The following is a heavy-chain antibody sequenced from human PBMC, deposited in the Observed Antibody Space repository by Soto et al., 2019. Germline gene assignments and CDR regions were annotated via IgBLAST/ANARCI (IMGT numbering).Heavy chain of an antibody. CDR3: ARDQEYSSSYYFDY. V-gene: IGHV1-69*06. J-gene: IGHJ4*02. Sequence: ASVKVSCKASGGTSSSYAISWVRQAPGQGLEWMGGIIPIFGTANYAQKFQGRVTITADKSTSTAYMELSSLRSEDTAVYYCARDQEYSSSYYFDYWGQGTLVTVSS. CDR2: IIPIFGTA. CDR1: GGTSSSYA. D-gene: IGHD6-6*01.